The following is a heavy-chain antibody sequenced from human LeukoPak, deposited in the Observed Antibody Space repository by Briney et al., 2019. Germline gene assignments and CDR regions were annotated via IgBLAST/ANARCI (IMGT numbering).Heavy chain of an antibody. D-gene: IGHD6-13*01. CDR3: ARDSAAAGYFDY. Sequence: GGSLRLSCAASGFTFSSYSMNWVRQAPGKGLVWVSSISGSSSYIYYADSAKGRFTISRDNAKNSLYLQMNSLRAEDTAVYYCARDSAAAGYFDYWGQGTLVTVSS. J-gene: IGHJ4*02. CDR2: ISGSSSYI. V-gene: IGHV3-21*01. CDR1: GFTFSSYS.